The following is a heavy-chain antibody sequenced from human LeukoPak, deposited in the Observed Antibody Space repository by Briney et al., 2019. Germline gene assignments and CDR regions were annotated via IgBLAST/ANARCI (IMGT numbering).Heavy chain of an antibody. J-gene: IGHJ4*02. CDR2: INPNSGDT. CDR3: ARANPPYCSSTTCLFDY. Sequence: GASVKVSCKASGYTFTGYYMHWVRQAPGQGFEWMGWINPNSGDTNYTQKFQGRVTITRDTSISTAHMELSRLRSDDTAVYYCARANPPYCSSTTCLFDYWGQGTLVTVSS. D-gene: IGHD2-2*01. CDR1: GYTFTGYY. V-gene: IGHV1-2*02.